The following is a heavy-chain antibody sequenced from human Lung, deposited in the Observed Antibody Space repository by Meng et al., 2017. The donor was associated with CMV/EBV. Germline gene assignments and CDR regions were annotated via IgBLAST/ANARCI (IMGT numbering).Heavy chain of an antibody. D-gene: IGHD5/OR15-5a*01. Sequence: GESLKISCAASGFMFGDYSMNWVRQAPGKGLEWVSSISNGGAYIYYADSVKGRFTISRDNAQNSLYLQMNSLRAEDTAVYYCARDVSPRSSVYFAIYYFYALDVWGQGTXVTVSS. V-gene: IGHV3-21*01. CDR3: ARDVSPRSSVYFAIYYFYALDV. CDR2: ISNGGAYI. CDR1: GFMFGDYS. J-gene: IGHJ6*02.